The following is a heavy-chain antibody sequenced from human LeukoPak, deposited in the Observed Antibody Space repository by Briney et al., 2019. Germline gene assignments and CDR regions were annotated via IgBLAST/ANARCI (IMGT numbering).Heavy chain of an antibody. CDR2: YSSDAT. Sequence: GGSLRLSCAASGFTLTRNHMNWVRQVPGKGLEWVSIYSSDATYYADSVKGRFTISRDNAKNSLYLQMNSLRAEDTAVYYCARDLMGIAYRGAFYYWGQGTLVTVSS. J-gene: IGHJ4*02. CDR3: ARDLMGIAYRGAFYY. CDR1: GFTLTRNH. V-gene: IGHV3-69-1*01. D-gene: IGHD6-13*01.